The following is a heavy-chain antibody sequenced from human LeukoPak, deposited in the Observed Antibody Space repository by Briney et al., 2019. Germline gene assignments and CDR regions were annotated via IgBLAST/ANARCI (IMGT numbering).Heavy chain of an antibody. CDR2: IYTSGST. J-gene: IGHJ4*02. CDR3: ARLPGTRKYFDY. V-gene: IGHV4-4*07. Sequence: SETLFLTCTVSGDSISSYYWSWIRQPAGKGLEWIGRIYTSGSTYYNPSLKSRVTISVDRSKNQFSLKLSSVTAADTAVYYCARLPGTRKYFDYWGQGTLVTVSS. D-gene: IGHD6-13*01. CDR1: GDSISSYY.